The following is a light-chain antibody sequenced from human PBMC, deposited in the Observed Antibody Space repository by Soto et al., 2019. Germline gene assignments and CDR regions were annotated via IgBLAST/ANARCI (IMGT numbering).Light chain of an antibody. CDR2: AAS. CDR1: QSIRRS. J-gene: IGKJ2*01. V-gene: IGKV1-39*01. CDR3: QQSYSTPRT. Sequence: DIQMTQSPSSLSASVADRVTITCRASQSIRRSLNWYQQKPGKAPKLLIYAASSLQSGVPSRFSGSGYGTDFTLTITSLQSEDFGTYYCQQSYSTPRTFGHGTKLEIK.